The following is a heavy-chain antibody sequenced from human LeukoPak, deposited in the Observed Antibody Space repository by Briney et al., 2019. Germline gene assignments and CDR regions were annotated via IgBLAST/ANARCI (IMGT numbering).Heavy chain of an antibody. CDR3: AGNPTYYYDSSEAQH. D-gene: IGHD3-22*01. J-gene: IGHJ1*01. Sequence: GGSLRLSCAASGFTFSSYWMHWVRQAPGKGLVWVSRINSDGSSTSYADSVKGRFTISRDNAKNTLYLQMNSLRAEDTAAYYCAGNPTYYYDSSEAQHWGQGTLVTVSS. V-gene: IGHV3-74*01. CDR2: INSDGSST. CDR1: GFTFSSYW.